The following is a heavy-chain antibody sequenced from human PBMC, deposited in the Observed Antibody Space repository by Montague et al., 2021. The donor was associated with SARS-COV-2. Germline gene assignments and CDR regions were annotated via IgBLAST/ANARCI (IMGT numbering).Heavy chain of an antibody. J-gene: IGHJ3*02. D-gene: IGHD2-15*01. Sequence: CAISRDSVSSNTATWNWIRQSPSRGPEWLGRTYYRSKWYRDYAISLKSRITINPDTSKNQFSLQLSSVAPEDTAVFYCARTTTRMLYPENAFDIWGQGTMVTVSS. CDR1: RDSVSSNTAT. V-gene: IGHV6-1*01. CDR2: TYYRSKWYR. CDR3: ARTTTRMLYPENAFDI.